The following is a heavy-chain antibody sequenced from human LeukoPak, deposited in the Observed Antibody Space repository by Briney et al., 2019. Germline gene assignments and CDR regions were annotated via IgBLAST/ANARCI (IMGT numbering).Heavy chain of an antibody. CDR1: GYSFTSYW. V-gene: IGHV5-51*01. J-gene: IGHJ6*03. Sequence: GESLKISCKGSGYSFTSYWIGWVRQMPGKGLEWMGIIYPGDSDTRYSPSLQGQVTISADKSISTAYLQWSSLKASDTAMYYCARSSLERLHYYYMDVWGKGTTVTVSS. D-gene: IGHD1-1*01. CDR3: ARSSLERLHYYYMDV. CDR2: IYPGDSDT.